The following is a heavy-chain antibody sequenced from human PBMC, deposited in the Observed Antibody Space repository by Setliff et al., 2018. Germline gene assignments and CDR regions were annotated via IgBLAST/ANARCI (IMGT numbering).Heavy chain of an antibody. CDR1: GGSISPHY. J-gene: IGHJ1*01. CDR3: AGGACSGGSCRDFQR. V-gene: IGHV4-4*07. Sequence: SETLSLTCTVSGGSISPHYWSWIRQPAGKGLEWIGRVYNDGSTNYNPSLKSRLTMSVDTSKNQFSLKLSSVTAADTAVYYCAGGACSGGSCRDFQRWGQGTLVTVSS. D-gene: IGHD2-15*01. CDR2: VYNDGST.